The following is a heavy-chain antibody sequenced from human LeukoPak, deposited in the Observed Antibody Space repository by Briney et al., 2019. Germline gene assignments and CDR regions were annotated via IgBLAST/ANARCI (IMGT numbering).Heavy chain of an antibody. V-gene: IGHV4-34*01. CDR1: GGSFSGYY. CDR2: INHSGST. D-gene: IGHD6-13*01. Sequence: SETLSLTCAVYGGSFSGYYWSWIRQPPGKGLEWIGEINHSGSTNYNPSLKSRVTISVDTSKNQFSPKLSSVTAADTAVYYCARFRYFSSSSWYFDYWGQGTLVTVSS. J-gene: IGHJ4*02. CDR3: ARFRYFSSSSWYFDY.